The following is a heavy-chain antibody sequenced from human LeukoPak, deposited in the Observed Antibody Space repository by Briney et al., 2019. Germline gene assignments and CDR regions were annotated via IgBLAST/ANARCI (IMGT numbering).Heavy chain of an antibody. V-gene: IGHV3-53*01. CDR3: ARTSGGDYYYYGMDV. Sequence: GGSLRLSCAASGFTVSSNYMSWVRQAPGKGLEWVSVIYSGGSTYYADSVKGRFTISRDNSKNTLYLQMNTLRAEDTAVYYCARTSGGDYYYYGMDVWGQGTTVTVSS. D-gene: IGHD3-10*01. CDR2: IYSGGST. CDR1: GFTVSSNY. J-gene: IGHJ6*02.